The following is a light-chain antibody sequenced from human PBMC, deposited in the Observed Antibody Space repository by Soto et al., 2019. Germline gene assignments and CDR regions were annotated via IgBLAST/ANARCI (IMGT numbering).Light chain of an antibody. CDR3: QQYGSSPVT. Sequence: EVGLTQSAGTLSLSPGERATLSCAASQSVSSTKLAWYQQKIGQAPRLLIYGASSRATGIPDRFSGSGPGADFTLTISRLDPEDFAVYYCQQYGSSPVTFGQGTKVDI. J-gene: IGKJ1*01. CDR1: QSVSSTK. V-gene: IGKV3-20*01. CDR2: GAS.